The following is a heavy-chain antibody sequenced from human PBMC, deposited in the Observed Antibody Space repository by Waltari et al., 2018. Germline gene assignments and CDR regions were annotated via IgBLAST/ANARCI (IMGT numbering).Heavy chain of an antibody. CDR1: GFTFTSYA. CDR3: AKGETTGWYRCFDY. Sequence: EVQLVDSGGDLTQPGGSLRLSCVASGFTFTSYAMSWVRQVPGKGLEWVVIIPAIVNSTYYADSVKGRFSISRDNSKNTVYLQMDSLRAEDTAVYHCAKGETTGWYRCFDYWGQGTQVTVSS. J-gene: IGHJ4*02. CDR2: IPAIVNST. D-gene: IGHD6-19*01. V-gene: IGHV3-23*04.